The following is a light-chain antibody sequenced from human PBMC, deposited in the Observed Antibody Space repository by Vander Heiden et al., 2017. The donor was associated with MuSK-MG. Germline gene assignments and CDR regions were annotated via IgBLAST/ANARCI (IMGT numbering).Light chain of an antibody. CDR3: QQSYSTPYT. CDR2: AAS. CDR1: QSISSY. Sequence: TITCRASQSISSYLNWYQQKPGKAPKLLIYAASSLQSGVPSRFSGSGSGTDFPLTISSLQPEDFATYYCQQSYSTPYTFGQGTKLEIK. V-gene: IGKV1-39*01. J-gene: IGKJ2*01.